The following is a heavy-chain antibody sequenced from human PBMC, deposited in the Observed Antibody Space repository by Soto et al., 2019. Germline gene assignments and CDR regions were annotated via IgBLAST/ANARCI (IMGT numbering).Heavy chain of an antibody. J-gene: IGHJ5*02. Sequence: PSETLSLTCAVYGGSVNGYYWNWIRQPPGKGLEWIGEISHSGGTHYNPSLKSRVTMSVDTSKNQFSLRLSSVTAADTAIYYCATRITVFGLLIPPFDPWGQGTQVTGSS. D-gene: IGHD3-3*01. CDR2: ISHSGGT. V-gene: IGHV4-34*01. CDR1: GGSVNGYY. CDR3: ATRITVFGLLIPPFDP.